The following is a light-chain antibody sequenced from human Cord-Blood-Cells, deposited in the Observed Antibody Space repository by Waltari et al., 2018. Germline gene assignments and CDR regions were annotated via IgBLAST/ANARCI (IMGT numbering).Light chain of an antibody. V-gene: IGKV3-11*01. J-gene: IGKJ4*01. Sequence: EIVLTTPSAILSLSTGERATLSCRASQSVSSYLAWYQQKPGQAPRLLIYDASNRATGIPARFSGSGSGTDFTLTISSLEPDDFAVYYCQQRSNWPLTFGGGTKVEIK. CDR1: QSVSSY. CDR3: QQRSNWPLT. CDR2: DAS.